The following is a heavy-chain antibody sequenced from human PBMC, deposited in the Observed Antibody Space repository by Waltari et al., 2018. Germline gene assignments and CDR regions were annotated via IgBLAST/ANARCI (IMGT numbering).Heavy chain of an antibody. Sequence: VQLVESGVGLVKPGGSLRLSCAASGFTFSSYGMHWVRQAAGKGLEGVAVIWYDGSNKYYADCVKGRFTISRDNSKNTLYLQMSSVRAEDTAMYYCAKGWGMITCGGVIADYWGQGTLVTVSS. CDR1: GFTFSSYG. D-gene: IGHD3-16*02. CDR2: IWYDGSNK. CDR3: AKGWGMITCGGVIADY. J-gene: IGHJ4*02. V-gene: IGHV3-30*02.